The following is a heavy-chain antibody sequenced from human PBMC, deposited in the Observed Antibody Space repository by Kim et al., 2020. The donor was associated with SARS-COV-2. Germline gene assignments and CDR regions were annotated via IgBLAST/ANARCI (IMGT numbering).Heavy chain of an antibody. D-gene: IGHD6-13*01. CDR2: ISGSGGST. Sequence: GGSLRLSCAVSGFTFSSYAMSWVRQAPGKGLEWVSAISGSGGSTYYADSVKGRFTISRDNSKNTLYLQMNSLRAEDTAVYYCAKGRGSSSWYAFDYWGQGTLVTVSS. CDR3: AKGRGSSSWYAFDY. CDR1: GFTFSSYA. J-gene: IGHJ4*02. V-gene: IGHV3-23*01.